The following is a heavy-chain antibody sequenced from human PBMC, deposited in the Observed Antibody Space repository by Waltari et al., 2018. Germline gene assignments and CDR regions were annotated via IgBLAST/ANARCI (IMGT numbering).Heavy chain of an antibody. Sequence: QVQLVESGGGVVQPGRSLRLSCAASGFTFSSYAMHWVRQAPGKGLEWVAVISYDGSNKYYADSVKGRFTISRDNSKNTLYLQMNSLRAEDTAVYYCARDGATDHLQQLVKYYFDYWGQGTLVTVSS. D-gene: IGHD6-13*01. CDR2: ISYDGSNK. CDR1: GFTFSSYA. V-gene: IGHV3-30*01. CDR3: ARDGATDHLQQLVKYYFDY. J-gene: IGHJ4*02.